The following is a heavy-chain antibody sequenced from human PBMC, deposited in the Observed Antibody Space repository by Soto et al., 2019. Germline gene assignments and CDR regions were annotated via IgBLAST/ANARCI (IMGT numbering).Heavy chain of an antibody. CDR2: SA. V-gene: IGHV2-5*01. CDR1: GFSLTTRGMT. CDR3: TLRQDTSRGPIY. Sequence: SGPTLVNPTQTLTLTCTVSGFSLTTRGMTLGWIRQPPGKAPEWLALSAQYSPSLQSRLTFTEDTSKNQVVLKMTNMDPVDTATYYCTLRQDTSRGPIYWGQGILVTVYS. D-gene: IGHD6-13*01. J-gene: IGHJ4*02.